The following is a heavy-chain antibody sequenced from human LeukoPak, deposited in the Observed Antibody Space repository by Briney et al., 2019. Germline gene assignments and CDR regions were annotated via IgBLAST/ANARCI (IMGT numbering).Heavy chain of an antibody. Sequence: GGSLRLSCAASGFTFSSDWMSWVRQAPGKGLEWVANIKQDGSEKYYADSVRGRFTISRDNSKNTAYLQMNSLRAEDTGVYFCAKGAEEGVVITPVYYYYMDVWGKGTTVTISS. J-gene: IGHJ6*03. CDR3: AKGAEEGVVITPVYYYYMDV. CDR2: IKQDGSEK. D-gene: IGHD3-22*01. CDR1: GFTFSSDW. V-gene: IGHV3-7*03.